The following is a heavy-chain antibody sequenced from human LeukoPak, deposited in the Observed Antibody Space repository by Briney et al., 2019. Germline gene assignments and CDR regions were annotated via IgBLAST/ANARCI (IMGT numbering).Heavy chain of an antibody. CDR3: ARVGDFQSVAGNCDS. V-gene: IGHV3-21*01. CDR1: GFTFSSYS. D-gene: IGHD6-19*01. CDR2: ISSSSNYI. Sequence: PGGSLRLSCAASGFTFSSYSMNWVRQAPGKGLEWVSAISSSSNYINYADSVKGRFTISRDNAKNSLYLQMNSLRAEDTAVYYCARVGDFQSVAGNCDSWGQGTLVTVSS. J-gene: IGHJ5*01.